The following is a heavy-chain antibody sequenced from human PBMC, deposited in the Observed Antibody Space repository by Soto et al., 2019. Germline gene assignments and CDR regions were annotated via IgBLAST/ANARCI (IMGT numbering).Heavy chain of an antibody. V-gene: IGHV3-48*04. J-gene: IGHJ4*02. CDR3: ARDPEGTYGFDY. CDR2: INSGSGTK. D-gene: IGHD4-17*01. Sequence: EVQLVESGGSLVPPGGSLRLSCAASGFTFSTYGMNWARQAPGRGLEWVTHINSGSGTKSYSDSAKGRFTVSRDDAKNSLYLQVDSLTADDTAIYYCARDPEGTYGFDYWGQGTLVTVSS. CDR1: GFTFSTYG.